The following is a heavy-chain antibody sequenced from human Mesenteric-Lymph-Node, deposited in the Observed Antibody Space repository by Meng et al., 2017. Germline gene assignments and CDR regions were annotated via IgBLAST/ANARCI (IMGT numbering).Heavy chain of an antibody. V-gene: IGHV7-4-1*02. J-gene: IGHJ4*02. CDR3: ARERVTMVRGLLNH. D-gene: IGHD3-10*01. CDR1: GYTFTTYA. Sequence: QVQLVQSGSELKNPGASVKVSCKASGYTFTTYAINWVRQAPGQGLEWMGWINTNTGTPTYAQGFTGRFVFSVDNSVDTSYLQISGLKAEDTAVYYCARERVTMVRGLLNHWGQGTLVTVSS. CDR2: INTNTGTP.